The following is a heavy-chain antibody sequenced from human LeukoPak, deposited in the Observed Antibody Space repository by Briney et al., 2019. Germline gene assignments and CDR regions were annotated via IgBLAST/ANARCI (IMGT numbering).Heavy chain of an antibody. J-gene: IGHJ5*02. CDR3: ARAKNWAYNWFDP. CDR2: ISYDGSNK. D-gene: IGHD7-27*01. V-gene: IGHV3-30-3*01. CDR1: EFTFSSYA. Sequence: GGSLRLSCAGSEFTFSSYAMHWVRQAPGKGLEWVAVISYDGSNKYYADSVKGRFTISRDNSKNTLYLQMNSLRAEDTAVYYCARAKNWAYNWFDPWGQGTLVTVSS.